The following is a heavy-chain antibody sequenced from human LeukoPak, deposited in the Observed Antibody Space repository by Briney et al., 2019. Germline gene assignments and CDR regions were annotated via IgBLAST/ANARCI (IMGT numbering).Heavy chain of an antibody. CDR3: ARDFRDYRDYVAYFDS. Sequence: GGSLRLSCAASEFTFSTYAMHWVRQAPGKGLEWVAVILYDGSNQYYTDSVKGRFTISRDNSRNTLYLQMNSLKVEDTAVYYCARDFRDYRDYVAYFDSWGQGTLVTVSS. CDR2: ILYDGSNQ. J-gene: IGHJ4*02. V-gene: IGHV3-30-3*01. D-gene: IGHD4-17*01. CDR1: EFTFSTYA.